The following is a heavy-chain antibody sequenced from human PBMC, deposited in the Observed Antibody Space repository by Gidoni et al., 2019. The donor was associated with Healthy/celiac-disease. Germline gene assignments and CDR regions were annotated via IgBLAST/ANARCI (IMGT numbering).Heavy chain of an antibody. CDR3: AADVLKVGYSYGYMRDY. V-gene: IGHV1-58*02. Sequence: QMQLVQSGPEVKKPGTSVKVSCKASGFTFTSSAMQWVRQARGQRLEWIGWIVVGSGNTNYAQKFQERVTITRDMSTSTAYMELSSLRSEDTAVYYCAADVLKVGYSYGYMRDYWGQGTLVTVSS. CDR1: GFTFTSSA. CDR2: IVVGSGNT. J-gene: IGHJ4*02. D-gene: IGHD5-18*01.